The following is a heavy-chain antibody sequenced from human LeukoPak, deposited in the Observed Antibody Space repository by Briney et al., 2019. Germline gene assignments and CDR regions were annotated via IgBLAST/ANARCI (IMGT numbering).Heavy chain of an antibody. Sequence: SVKVSCKASGGTFSSYAISWVRQAPGQGLEWMGGIIPIFGTANYAQKFQGRVTITTDESTSTAYMELSSLRSEDTAVYYCARAALGIAAAGTWVWFDPWGQGTLVTVSS. CDR3: ARAALGIAAAGTWVWFDP. J-gene: IGHJ5*02. CDR2: IIPIFGTA. D-gene: IGHD6-13*01. CDR1: GGTFSSYA. V-gene: IGHV1-69*05.